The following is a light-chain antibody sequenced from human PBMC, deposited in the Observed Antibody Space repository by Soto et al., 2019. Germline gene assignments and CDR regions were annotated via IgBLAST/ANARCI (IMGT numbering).Light chain of an antibody. CDR3: QQYSEWPLT. J-gene: IGKJ4*01. CDR1: QRVSSK. V-gene: IGKV3-15*01. CDR2: ATS. Sequence: EIVMTQSPATLSVSPGERATLSCRASQRVSSKLAWFQQQPGRAPRLLIYATSARATGNPARFSGSGSGTEFTLTISSLQSEDFAVYYCQQYSEWPLTFGGGTRVEIK.